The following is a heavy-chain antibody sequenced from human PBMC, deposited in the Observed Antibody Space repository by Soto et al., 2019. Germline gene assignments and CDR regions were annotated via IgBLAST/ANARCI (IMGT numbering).Heavy chain of an antibody. J-gene: IGHJ4*02. CDR1: GGSIRSNNW. Sequence: PSETLSLTCAVSGGSIRSNNWWSGVRQPPGKGLEWIGEIFHSGSTHYSPSLKSRVTISVDKSKKYFSLNLTSVTAADTAVYYCARVYSGSYSDSWGQGTLVTVS. CDR3: ARVYSGSYSDS. V-gene: IGHV4-4*02. CDR2: IFHSGST. D-gene: IGHD1-26*01.